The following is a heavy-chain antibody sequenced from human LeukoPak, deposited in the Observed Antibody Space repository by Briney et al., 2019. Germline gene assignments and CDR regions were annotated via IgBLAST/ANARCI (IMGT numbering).Heavy chain of an antibody. J-gene: IGHJ6*02. CDR2: FTTSTYI. CDR1: GFTVSNNY. Sequence: KPGGSLRLSCAASGFTVSNNYMSWVRQAPGKGLEWVPSFTTSTYIYYADSVRGRFTISRDNAKNSLYLQMNSLRAEDTAVYYCARLQYYYGSGTHYGMDVWGQGTTVTVSS. V-gene: IGHV3-69-1*01. CDR3: ARLQYYYGSGTHYGMDV. D-gene: IGHD3-10*01.